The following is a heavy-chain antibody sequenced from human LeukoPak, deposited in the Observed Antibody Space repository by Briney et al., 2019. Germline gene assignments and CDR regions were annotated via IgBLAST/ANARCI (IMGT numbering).Heavy chain of an antibody. CDR1: GHSISSDYY. J-gene: IGHJ6*03. D-gene: IGHD2-15*01. Sequence: SETLSLTCTVSGHSISSDYYWGWIRQPPGKGLEWIGSLYHSGSIYYNPSLKSRVTISVDTSKDQFSLKLSSVTAADTAVYYCARSVEGYCRGGSCYSYSYYMDVWGKGTTVTVSS. CDR2: LYHSGSI. V-gene: IGHV4-38-2*02. CDR3: ARSVEGYCRGGSCYSYSYYMDV.